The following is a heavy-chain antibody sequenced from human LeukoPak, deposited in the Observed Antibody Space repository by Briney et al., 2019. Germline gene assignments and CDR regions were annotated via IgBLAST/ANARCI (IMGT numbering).Heavy chain of an antibody. J-gene: IGHJ1*01. V-gene: IGHV4-34*01. CDR3: ARVRYCSGGSCRLSYFQH. Sequence: SETLSLTCAVYGGSLSGYYWSWIRQPPGKGLEWIGEINHSGSTNYNPSLKSRVTISVDTSKNQFSLKLSSVTAADTAVYYCARVRYCSGGSCRLSYFQHWGQGTLVTVSS. CDR1: GGSLSGYY. CDR2: INHSGST. D-gene: IGHD2-15*01.